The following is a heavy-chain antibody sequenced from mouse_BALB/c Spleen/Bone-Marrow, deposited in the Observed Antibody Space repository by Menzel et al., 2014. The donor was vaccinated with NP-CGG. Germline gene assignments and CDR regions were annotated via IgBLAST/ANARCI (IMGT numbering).Heavy chain of an antibody. D-gene: IGHD1-2*01. V-gene: IGHV5-4*02. CDR2: ISDGGSYT. CDR1: GFTFSDYY. J-gene: IGHJ4*01. Sequence: EVKLMESGGGLVKPGGSLKLSCAASGFTFSDYYMYWVRQTPEKRLELVATISDGGSYTYYPDSVKGRFTISRDNAKNNLYLQMSSLKSEDTAMYYCARVLRPHYYAMDYWGQGTSVTVSS. CDR3: ARVLRPHYYAMDY.